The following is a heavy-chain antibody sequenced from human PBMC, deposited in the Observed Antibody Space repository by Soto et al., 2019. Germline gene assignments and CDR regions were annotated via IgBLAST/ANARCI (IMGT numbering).Heavy chain of an antibody. D-gene: IGHD4-17*01. CDR3: ARGRYGDY. J-gene: IGHJ4*02. CDR1: GYIFSSYG. V-gene: IGHV1-18*03. Sequence: QAHLVQSGPEVKKPGASVKVSCKGSGYIFSSYGIAWVRQAPGQGLEWMGWISAHNGKTEYAQKFQGRVTVTRDTSTSTSYLELRGLRSDDMALYYCARGRYGDYWGQGALVTVSS. CDR2: ISAHNGKT.